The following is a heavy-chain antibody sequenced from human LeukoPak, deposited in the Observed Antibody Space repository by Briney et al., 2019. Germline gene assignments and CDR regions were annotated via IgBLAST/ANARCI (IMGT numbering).Heavy chain of an antibody. D-gene: IGHD6-19*01. J-gene: IGHJ3*02. V-gene: IGHV4-39*01. Sequence: SETLSLTCTVSGASISSTTYYWGWIRQPPQKGLEWIASIYYSGSTYYNPSLKSRVTISVDTSKNQFSLKLSSVTAADTAVYYCARHKYSSGWPPEGAFDIWGQGTMVTVSS. CDR3: ARHKYSSGWPPEGAFDI. CDR2: IYYSGST. CDR1: GASISSTTYY.